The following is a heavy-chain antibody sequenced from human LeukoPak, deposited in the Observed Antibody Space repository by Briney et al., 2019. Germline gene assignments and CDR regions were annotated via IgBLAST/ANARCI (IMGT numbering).Heavy chain of an antibody. J-gene: IGHJ4*02. V-gene: IGHV3-64D*06. Sequence: PGGSLRLSCSASGFTFSSYAMHWVRQAPGKGLEYVSAISSNGGSTYYADSVKGRFTISRDNSKNTLYLQMGSLRAEDTAVYYCVAHCSSTSCKENWGQGTLVTVSS. CDR3: VAHCSSTSCKEN. CDR2: ISSNGGST. D-gene: IGHD2-2*01. CDR1: GFTFSSYA.